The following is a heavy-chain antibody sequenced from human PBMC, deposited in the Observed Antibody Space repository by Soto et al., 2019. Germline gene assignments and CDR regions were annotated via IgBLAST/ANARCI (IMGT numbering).Heavy chain of an antibody. V-gene: IGHV1-69*06. D-gene: IGHD6-19*01. Sequence: SVKVSCKASGGTFSNYAISWVRQAPGQGLEWMGGIIPIFGTATYAQKFQRRVTITADKSTSTDYMELTSLRSADPAVYYRARYIKVAGAGAGENYFDYFGQGTRGTVAS. CDR1: GGTFSNYA. J-gene: IGHJ4*02. CDR2: IIPIFGTA. CDR3: ARYIKVAGAGAGENYFDY.